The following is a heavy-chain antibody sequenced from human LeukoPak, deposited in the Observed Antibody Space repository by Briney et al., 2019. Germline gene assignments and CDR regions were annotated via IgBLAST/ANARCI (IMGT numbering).Heavy chain of an antibody. D-gene: IGHD5-24*01. Sequence: GASVKVSCKASGYTFTGYYMHWVRQAPGQGLEWMGWINPNSGGTNYAQKFQGRVTMTRDTSISTAYMELSRLRSDDTAVYYCARGEGSRDGYSRYNWFDPWGQGTLVTVSS. CDR1: GYTFTGYY. CDR3: ARGEGSRDGYSRYNWFDP. J-gene: IGHJ5*02. V-gene: IGHV1-2*02. CDR2: INPNSGGT.